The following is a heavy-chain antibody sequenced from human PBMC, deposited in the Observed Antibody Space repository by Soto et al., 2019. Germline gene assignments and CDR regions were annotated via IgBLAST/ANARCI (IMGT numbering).Heavy chain of an antibody. V-gene: IGHV3-30*03. CDR1: GFTFSSYG. CDR2: ISYDGSNK. Sequence: LRLSCAASGFTFSSYGMHWVRQAPGKGLEWVAVISYDGSNKYYADSVKGRFTISRDNSKNTLYLQMNSLRAEDTAVYYCATYGMDVWGQGTTVTVSS. J-gene: IGHJ6*02. CDR3: ATYGMDV.